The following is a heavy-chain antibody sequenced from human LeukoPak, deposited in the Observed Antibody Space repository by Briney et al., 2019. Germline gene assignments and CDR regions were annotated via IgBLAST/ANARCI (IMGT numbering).Heavy chain of an antibody. CDR2: ISAGGGVT. Sequence: GGSLRLSCAVSGFTFSNYAMVWVRQAPGKGLDWVSSISAGGGVTSNADSVKGRFTISRDNSKNTLYLQMNSLTAADTAMYFCAKASVAIPQYCNSWGQGTLVTVSS. CDR1: GFTFSNYA. V-gene: IGHV3-23*01. J-gene: IGHJ5*02. D-gene: IGHD2-2*02. CDR3: AKASVAIPQYCNS.